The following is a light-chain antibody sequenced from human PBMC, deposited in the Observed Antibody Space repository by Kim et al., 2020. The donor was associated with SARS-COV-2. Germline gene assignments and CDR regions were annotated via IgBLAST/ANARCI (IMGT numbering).Light chain of an antibody. CDR2: AAS. Sequence: DIQMTQSPSSLSASVGDRVTITCRASQSISSYLNWYQQKPGKAPKLLIYAASSLQSGVPSRFSGSGSGTDFTLTISSLQPEDFATYYCQQSYSTPKTFGQWTKVDLK. CDR3: QQSYSTPKT. CDR1: QSISSY. V-gene: IGKV1-39*01. J-gene: IGKJ1*01.